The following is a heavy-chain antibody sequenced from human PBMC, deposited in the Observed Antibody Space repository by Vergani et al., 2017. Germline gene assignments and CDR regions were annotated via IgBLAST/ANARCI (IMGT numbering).Heavy chain of an antibody. CDR3: AKDYNIMGALHY. J-gene: IGHJ4*02. CDR2: ITYNGGRT. V-gene: IGHV3-23*04. Sequence: VQLVESGGGVVQPGGSLRLSCAASGFTFNIYAMSWVRQAPGKGLEWVSTITYNGGRTYYADSVTGRLTISRDNSKNTLFLQLKTLRAEDKGVYYCAKDYNIMGALHYWGQGTLVAVSS. CDR1: GFTFNIYA. D-gene: IGHD5-12*01.